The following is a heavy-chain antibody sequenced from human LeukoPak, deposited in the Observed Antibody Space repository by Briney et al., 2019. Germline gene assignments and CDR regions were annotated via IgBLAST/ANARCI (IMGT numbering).Heavy chain of an antibody. CDR2: IYPGDSGT. D-gene: IGHD6-6*01. Sequence: GESLKISCKGSGYSFTSYWIGWERQMPGKGLEWMGIIYPGDSGTRYSPSFQGQVTISADKSISTAYLQWSSLKASDTAIYYCARRRGGSIEARWSPNTFDIWGQGTMVTVSS. V-gene: IGHV5-51*01. J-gene: IGHJ3*02. CDR1: GYSFTSYW. CDR3: ARRRGGSIEARWSPNTFDI.